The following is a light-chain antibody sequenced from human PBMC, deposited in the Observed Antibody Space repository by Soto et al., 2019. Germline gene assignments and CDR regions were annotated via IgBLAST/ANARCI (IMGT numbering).Light chain of an antibody. J-gene: IGLJ2*01. CDR3: SSYTSSNTLL. V-gene: IGLV2-14*01. Sequence: QSALTQPASVSGSPGQSITISCTGTSSDVGGYNYVSWYQQHPGKAPKLMIYEVSNRPSGVSNRFSGSKSGNTASLTISGLQPEDEADYDCSSYTSSNTLLFGGGTKLTVL. CDR2: EVS. CDR1: SSDVGGYNY.